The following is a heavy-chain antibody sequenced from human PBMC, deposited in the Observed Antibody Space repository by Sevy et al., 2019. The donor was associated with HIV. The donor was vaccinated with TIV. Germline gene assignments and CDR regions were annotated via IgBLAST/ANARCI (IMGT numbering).Heavy chain of an antibody. CDR2: ISTSGKST. Sequence: GGSLRLSCVASEFTFSSYEMNWVRQAPGKGLEWVSKISTSGKSTFYADSVEGRVTISRDNTKNSVFLETNNLRVEDTAVYYCLRSGGAYDAGFDPWGQGTLVTVSS. CDR1: EFTFSSYE. CDR3: LRSGGAYDAGFDP. V-gene: IGHV3-48*03. D-gene: IGHD3-22*01. J-gene: IGHJ5*02.